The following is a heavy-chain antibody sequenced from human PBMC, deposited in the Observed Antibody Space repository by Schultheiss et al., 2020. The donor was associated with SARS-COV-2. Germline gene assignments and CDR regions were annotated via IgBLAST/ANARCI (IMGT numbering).Heavy chain of an antibody. CDR1: GFTFSSYA. Sequence: GGSLRLSCAASGFTFSSYAMSWVRQAPGKGLEWVAVISYDGSNKYYADSVKGRFTISRHNSKNTLYLQMNSLRAEDTAVYYCAKGVRGSSSPQYIDYWGQGTLVTVSS. CDR3: AKGVRGSSSPQYIDY. D-gene: IGHD6-6*01. V-gene: IGHV3-30*04. CDR2: ISYDGSNK. J-gene: IGHJ4*02.